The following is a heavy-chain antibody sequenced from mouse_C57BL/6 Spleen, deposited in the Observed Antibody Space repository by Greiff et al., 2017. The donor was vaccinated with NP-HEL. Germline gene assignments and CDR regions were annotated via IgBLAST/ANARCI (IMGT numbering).Heavy chain of an antibody. CDR2: IDPSDSYT. CDR1: GYTFTSYW. V-gene: IGHV1-69*01. Sequence: QVQLQQPGAELVMPGASVKLSCKASGYTFTSYWMHWVKRRPGQGLEWIGEIDPSDSYTNYNQKFKGKSTLTVDKSSSTAYMQLSSLTSEDSAVYYCARDSMDNWGKGTSVTVSS. CDR3: ARDSMDN. J-gene: IGHJ4*01.